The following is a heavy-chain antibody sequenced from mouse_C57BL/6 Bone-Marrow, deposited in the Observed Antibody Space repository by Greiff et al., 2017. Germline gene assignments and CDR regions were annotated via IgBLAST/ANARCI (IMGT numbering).Heavy chain of an antibody. V-gene: IGHV1-55*01. CDR1: GYTFTSYW. D-gene: IGHD1-1*01. CDR3: ARETITTVVPFAY. CDR2: IYPGSGST. J-gene: IGHJ3*01. Sequence: QVQLQQSGAELVKPGASVKMSCKASGYTFTSYWITWVKQRPGQGLEWIGDIYPGSGSTNYNEKFKSKATLTVDTSSSTAYVQLSSLTSEDSAVYYCARETITTVVPFAYWGQGTLVTVAA.